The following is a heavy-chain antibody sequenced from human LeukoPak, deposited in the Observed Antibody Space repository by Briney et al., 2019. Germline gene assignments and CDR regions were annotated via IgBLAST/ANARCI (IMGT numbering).Heavy chain of an antibody. Sequence: SETLSLTCAVYGGSFSGYYWSWIRQPPGKGLEWIGEINHSGSTNYNPSLKSRVTISVDTSKNQFSLKLSSVTAADTAVYCCARQFSLKGQWLDYWGQGTLVTVSS. CDR3: ARQFSLKGQWLDY. CDR2: INHSGST. CDR1: GGSFSGYY. V-gene: IGHV4-34*01. D-gene: IGHD6-19*01. J-gene: IGHJ4*02.